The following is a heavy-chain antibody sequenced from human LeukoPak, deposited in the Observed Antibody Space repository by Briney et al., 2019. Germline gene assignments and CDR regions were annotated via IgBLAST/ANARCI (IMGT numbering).Heavy chain of an antibody. CDR1: GYGFRSFW. J-gene: IGHJ4*02. CDR3: ARRPLLYGSGSYWDH. V-gene: IGHV5-51*01. CDR2: IDPDDSET. Sequence: GGSLQISFKASGYGFRSFWIGWGRRRPGKGREGRGVIDPDDSETRYSPSFQGQVTISADKSISTAYLQWSTLKASDSAMYYCARRPLLYGSGSYWDHWGQGTLVTVSS. D-gene: IGHD3-10*01.